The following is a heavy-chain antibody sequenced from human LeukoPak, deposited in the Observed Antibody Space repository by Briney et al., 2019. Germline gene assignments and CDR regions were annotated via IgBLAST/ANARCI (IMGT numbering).Heavy chain of an antibody. J-gene: IGHJ1*01. CDR3: ARAPSEIGGYYPEYFRH. CDR2: IKSDGGT. V-gene: IGHV3-74*01. D-gene: IGHD3-22*01. Sequence: GGSLRLSCAASGFTFSTYWMHWVRQAPGKGLVWVSRIKSDGGTNYADSVKGRFTISRDNAKKTVSLQMNSLRPEDTGVYYCARAPSEIGGYYPEYFRHWGKGTLVTVSS. CDR1: GFTFSTYW.